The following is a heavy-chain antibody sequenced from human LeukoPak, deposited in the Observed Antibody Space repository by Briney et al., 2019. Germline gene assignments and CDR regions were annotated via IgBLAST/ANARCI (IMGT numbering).Heavy chain of an antibody. CDR2: IIPIFGTA. CDR3: ARDRGYSYGYGVDY. Sequence: GSSVKVSCKASGGTFSSYAISWVRQAPGQGLEWMGGIIPIFGTANYAQKFQGRVTITADESTSTAYMELSRLRSDDTAVYYCARDRGYSYGYGVDYWGQGTLVTVSS. V-gene: IGHV1-69*01. J-gene: IGHJ4*02. D-gene: IGHD5-18*01. CDR1: GGTFSSYA.